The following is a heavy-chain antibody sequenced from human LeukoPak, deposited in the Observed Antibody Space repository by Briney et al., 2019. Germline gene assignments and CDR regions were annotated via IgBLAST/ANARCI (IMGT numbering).Heavy chain of an antibody. J-gene: IGHJ4*02. CDR3: ARGYYGSGSYSNPMPVPFDY. D-gene: IGHD3-10*01. CDR2: IWYDGSNK. CDR1: GFTFSSYG. V-gene: IGHV3-33*01. Sequence: GGSLRLSCAASGFTFSSYGMHWVRQAPGKGLEWVAVIWYDGSNKYYADSVKGRFTISGDNSKNTLYLQMNSLRAEDTAVYYCARGYYGSGSYSNPMPVPFDYWGQGTLVTVSS.